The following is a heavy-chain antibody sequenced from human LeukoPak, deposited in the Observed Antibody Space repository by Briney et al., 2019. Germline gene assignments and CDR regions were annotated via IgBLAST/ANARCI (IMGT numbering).Heavy chain of an antibody. J-gene: IGHJ4*02. CDR3: ARGPPNWGYDY. CDR1: GYTFTSYD. V-gene: IGHV1-8*01. CDR2: MSPNSGDT. D-gene: IGHD7-27*01. Sequence: ASVKVSCKASGYTFTSYDYNWVRQATGQRPEWMGWMSPNSGDTGYAQKFQDRVTMTRNTSISTAYMELSSLRSDDTAVYYCARGPPNWGYDYWGPGTLVTVSS.